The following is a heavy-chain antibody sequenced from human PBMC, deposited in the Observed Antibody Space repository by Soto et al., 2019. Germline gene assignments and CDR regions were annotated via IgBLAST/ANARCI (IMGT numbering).Heavy chain of an antibody. Sequence: LGESLKISCKGSGYSFTSYWIGWVRQMPGKGLEWMGIIYPGDSDTRYSPSFQGQVTISADKSISTAYLQWSSLKASDTAMYYCAGSGYSPAHYYYGMDVWGQGTTVTVSS. V-gene: IGHV5-51*01. CDR3: AGSGYSPAHYYYGMDV. CDR1: GYSFTSYW. CDR2: IYPGDSDT. D-gene: IGHD3-22*01. J-gene: IGHJ6*02.